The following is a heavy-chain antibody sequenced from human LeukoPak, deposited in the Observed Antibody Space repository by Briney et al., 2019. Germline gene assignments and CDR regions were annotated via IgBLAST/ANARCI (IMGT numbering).Heavy chain of an antibody. CDR2: ISSSGSTI. D-gene: IGHD3-10*02. CDR3: VELGITMIGGV. CDR1: GFTFSSYE. J-gene: IGHJ6*04. Sequence: GSLRLSCAASGFTFSSYEMNWVRQAPGKGLEWVSYISSSGSTIYYADSVKGRFTISRDNAKNSLYLQMNSLRAEDTAVYYCVELGITMIGGVWGKGTTVTISS. V-gene: IGHV3-48*03.